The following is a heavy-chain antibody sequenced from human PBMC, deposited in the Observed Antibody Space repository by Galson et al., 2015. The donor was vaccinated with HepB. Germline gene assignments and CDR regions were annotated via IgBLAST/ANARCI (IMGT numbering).Heavy chain of an antibody. CDR2: IGSQSYNYAT. D-gene: IGHD3-22*01. J-gene: IGHJ4*02. CDR3: VRTGDLSGYSSC. V-gene: IGHV3-73*01. CDR1: GFTFSSSA. Sequence: SLRLSCAGSGFTFSSSAMHWVRQASGKRLEWVGRIGSQSYNYATAYTASVKGRFTISRDDSKNTAYLQMNSLRTEDTAVYYCVRTGDLSGYSSCWGQGTLVTVSS.